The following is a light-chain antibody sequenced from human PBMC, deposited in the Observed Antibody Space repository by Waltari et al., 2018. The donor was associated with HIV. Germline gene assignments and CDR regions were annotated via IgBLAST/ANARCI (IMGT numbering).Light chain of an antibody. CDR2: AAS. J-gene: IGKJ4*01. V-gene: IGKV1-9*01. Sequence: ILLSQSPPSVSACGGGRVPISCRASQSISSHLAWFQQKPGKAPRPLIYAASSLQRGVPSRFSGSGSGTEFTLTISSLQPEDFATYFCQQLHVYPLTFGGGTKVEI. CDR3: QQLHVYPLT. CDR1: QSISSH.